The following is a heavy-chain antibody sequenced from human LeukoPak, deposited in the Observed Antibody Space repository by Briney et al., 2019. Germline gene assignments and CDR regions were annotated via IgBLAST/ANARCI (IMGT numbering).Heavy chain of an antibody. Sequence: GGSLRLSCAASGFTFSSYGMHWVRQAPGKGLEWVAVIWYDGSNKYYADSVKGRFTISRDNSKNTLYLQMNSLRAEDTAVYYCARIGLRVASDYWGQGTLVTVSS. CDR1: GFTFSSYG. V-gene: IGHV3-33*01. CDR2: IWYDGSNK. D-gene: IGHD3-10*01. CDR3: ARIGLRVASDY. J-gene: IGHJ4*02.